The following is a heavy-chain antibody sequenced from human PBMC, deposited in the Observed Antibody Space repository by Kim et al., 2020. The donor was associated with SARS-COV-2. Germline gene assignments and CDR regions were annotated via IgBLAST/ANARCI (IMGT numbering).Heavy chain of an antibody. CDR1: GFTFSSYS. V-gene: IGHV3-21*01. Sequence: GGSLRLSCAASGFTFSSYSMNWVRQAPGKGLEWVSSISSSSSYIYYADSVKGRFTISRDNAKNSLYLQMNSLRAEDTAVYYCARESSYDILTGYHIRAAFDIWGQGTMVTVSS. CDR2: ISSSSSYI. D-gene: IGHD3-9*01. J-gene: IGHJ3*02. CDR3: ARESSYDILTGYHIRAAFDI.